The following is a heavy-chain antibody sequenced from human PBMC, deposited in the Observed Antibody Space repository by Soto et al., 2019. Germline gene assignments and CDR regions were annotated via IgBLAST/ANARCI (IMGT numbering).Heavy chain of an antibody. CDR3: ARASNVDIVATTYYYYYGMDV. D-gene: IGHD5-12*01. CDR1: GGTFSSYA. J-gene: IGHJ6*02. CDR2: IIPIFGTA. Sequence: SVKVSCKASGGTFSSYAISWVRQAPGQGLEWMGGIIPIFGTANYAQKFQGRVTITADESTSTAYMELSSLRSEDTAVYYCARASNVDIVATTYYYYYGMDVWGQGTTVTVS. V-gene: IGHV1-69*13.